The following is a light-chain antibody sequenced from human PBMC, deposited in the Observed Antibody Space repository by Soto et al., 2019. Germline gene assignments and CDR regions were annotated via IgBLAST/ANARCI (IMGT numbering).Light chain of an antibody. Sequence: DVQLTQSPSSLSASVGDRVTITCRASRGVSDYLAWYQQKPGSPPRLLIFTASTLQSGVPSRFSGSGSGTDFSLSISSLQPEDFATYYCQQSYRTPLFGPGTKVDIK. J-gene: IGKJ3*01. CDR1: RGVSDY. CDR2: TAS. V-gene: IGKV1-27*01. CDR3: QQSYRTPL.